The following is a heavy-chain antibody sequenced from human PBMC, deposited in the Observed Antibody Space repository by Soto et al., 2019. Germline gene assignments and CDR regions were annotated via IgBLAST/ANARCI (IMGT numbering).Heavy chain of an antibody. J-gene: IGHJ5*02. Sequence: SETLSLTCTVSGGSISSYYWSWIRQPPGKGLEWIGYIYYSGSTNYNPSLKSRVTISVDTSKNQFSLKLSSVTAADTAVYYCARVPLRNYYGDYLGWFDPWGQGTLVTVSS. D-gene: IGHD4-17*01. V-gene: IGHV4-59*01. CDR3: ARVPLRNYYGDYLGWFDP. CDR1: GGSISSYY. CDR2: IYYSGST.